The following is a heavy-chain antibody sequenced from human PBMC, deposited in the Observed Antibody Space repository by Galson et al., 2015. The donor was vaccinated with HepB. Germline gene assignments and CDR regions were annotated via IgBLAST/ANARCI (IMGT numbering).Heavy chain of an antibody. D-gene: IGHD3-10*01. V-gene: IGHV3-53*01. CDR3: TTDTMVRGRHNY. J-gene: IGHJ4*02. CDR1: GLTVSSNY. Sequence: SLRLSCAASGLTVSSNYMSWVRQAPGKGLEWVSVIYSGGSTYYADSVKGRFTISRDNSKNTLYLQMNSLKTEDTAVYYCTTDTMVRGRHNYWGQGTLVTVSS. CDR2: IYSGGST.